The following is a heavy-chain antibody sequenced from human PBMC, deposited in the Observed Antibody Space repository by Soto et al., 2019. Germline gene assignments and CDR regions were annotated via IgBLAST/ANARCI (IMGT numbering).Heavy chain of an antibody. J-gene: IGHJ4*02. Sequence: QVQLQQWGAGLLKPSETLSLTCAVYGGSFSGYYWSWIRQPPGKGLEWIGEINHSGSTNYNPSLKSRVTISVDTSKNQFSLKLSSVSAADTAVYYCARFFCSGCSCYSLDYWGQGTLVTVSS. CDR3: ARFFCSGCSCYSLDY. CDR1: GGSFSGYY. V-gene: IGHV4-34*01. D-gene: IGHD2-15*01. CDR2: INHSGST.